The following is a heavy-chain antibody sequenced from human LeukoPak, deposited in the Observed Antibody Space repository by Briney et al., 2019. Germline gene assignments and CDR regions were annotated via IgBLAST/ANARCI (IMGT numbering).Heavy chain of an antibody. V-gene: IGHV1-46*01. J-gene: IGHJ4*02. CDR1: GYPFTTYY. Sequence: ASVKVSCKASGYPFTTYYMHWVRQAPGQGLEWMGRINPIGGSTSYAQKFQGGVTMTRDKSTSTVFMELSSLTSEDTAVYYCARADGGNSPFDYWGQGTLVTVSS. CDR3: ARADGGNSPFDY. D-gene: IGHD4-23*01. CDR2: INPIGGST.